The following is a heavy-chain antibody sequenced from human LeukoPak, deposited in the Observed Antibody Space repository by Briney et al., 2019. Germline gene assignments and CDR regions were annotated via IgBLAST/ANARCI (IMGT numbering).Heavy chain of an antibody. D-gene: IGHD1-14*01. CDR3: ARKGGPRVNAFDI. Sequence: ASVKISCKASGYTFTDYYLHWVRQATGRGLEWMGWINPNTGGTNSAQKFQGRVTMTRDTSISTAYMDLSRLTSDDTAIYYCARKGGPRVNAFDIWGQGTMVTVSS. CDR1: GYTFTDYY. V-gene: IGHV1-2*02. CDR2: INPNTGGT. J-gene: IGHJ3*02.